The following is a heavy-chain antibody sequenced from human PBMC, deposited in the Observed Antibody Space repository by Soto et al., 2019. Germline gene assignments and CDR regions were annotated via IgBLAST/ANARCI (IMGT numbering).Heavy chain of an antibody. J-gene: IGHJ4*02. V-gene: IGHV5-51*01. Sequence: GESLKISCKGSGYRFTSYWIGWVRQMPGKGLEWMGSISPGDSETRYSPSFQGQVTISVDKSISTAYLQWSSLKAPDTAIYYCARVATNDVVGRTFDSWGQGTLVTVSS. D-gene: IGHD2-8*01. CDR2: ISPGDSET. CDR1: GYRFTSYW. CDR3: ARVATNDVVGRTFDS.